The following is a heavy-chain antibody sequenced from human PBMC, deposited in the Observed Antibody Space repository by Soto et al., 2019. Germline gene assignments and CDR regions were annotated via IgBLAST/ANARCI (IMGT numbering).Heavy chain of an antibody. D-gene: IGHD3-3*01. CDR3: ASFRGIVRPIFVYYMDV. CDR2: ISSSSSYI. J-gene: IGHJ6*03. Sequence: EVQLVESGGGLVKPGGSLRLSCAASGFTFSSYSMNWVRQAPGKGLEWVSSISSSSSYIYYADSVKGRFTISRDNAKNSLYLQMNSLRAKDTAVYYCASFRGIVRPIFVYYMDVWGKGTTVTVSS. V-gene: IGHV3-21*01. CDR1: GFTFSSYS.